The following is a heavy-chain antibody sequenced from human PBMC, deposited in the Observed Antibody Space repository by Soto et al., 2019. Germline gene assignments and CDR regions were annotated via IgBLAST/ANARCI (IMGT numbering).Heavy chain of an antibody. D-gene: IGHD6-13*01. J-gene: IGHJ3*02. V-gene: IGHV1-69*02. Sequence: QVQLVQSGAEVKKPGSSVKVSCKASGGTFSSYTISWVRQAPGQGLAWMGRIIPILGLANYAQKFQGRVTITEDKSTSTAYMERSSLRSEDTAVYYCARGFDLGAASRAVAFDIWGQGTMVTVSS. CDR1: GGTFSSYT. CDR3: ARGFDLGAASRAVAFDI. CDR2: IIPILGLA.